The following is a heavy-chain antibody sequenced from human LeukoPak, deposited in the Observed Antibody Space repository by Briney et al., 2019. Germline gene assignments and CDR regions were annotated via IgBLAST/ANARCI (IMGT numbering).Heavy chain of an antibody. J-gene: IGHJ5*02. D-gene: IGHD6-19*01. CDR3: ARGGRYSSGRWFDP. Sequence: SETLSLTCTVSGGSISSSSYYWGWIRQPPGKGLEWIGSIYYSGSTYYNPSLKSRVTISVDTSKNQFSLKLSSVTAADTAVYYCARGGRYSSGRWFDPWGQGTLVTVSS. V-gene: IGHV4-39*01. CDR2: IYYSGST. CDR1: GGSISSSSYY.